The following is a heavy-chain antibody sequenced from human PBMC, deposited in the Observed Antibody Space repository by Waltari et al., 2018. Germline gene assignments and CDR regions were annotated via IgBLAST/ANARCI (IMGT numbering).Heavy chain of an antibody. Sequence: EVQLVESGGGLVKPGGSLRLSCAASGFTFSSYSMNWVRQAPGKGLEWFASIGSRSSYIYYAGSVKGRFTSCRDNAKNSLYLQMNSLRAEDTAVYYGARGYGDSVRPFDYWGQGTLVTVSS. J-gene: IGHJ4*02. CDR2: IGSRSSYI. CDR3: ARGYGDSVRPFDY. CDR1: GFTFSSYS. D-gene: IGHD4-17*01. V-gene: IGHV3-21*01.